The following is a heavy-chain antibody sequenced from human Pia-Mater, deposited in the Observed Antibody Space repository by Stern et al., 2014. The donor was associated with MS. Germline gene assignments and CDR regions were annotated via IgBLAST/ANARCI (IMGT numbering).Heavy chain of an antibody. Sequence: VQLVQSGAEVKKPGESLKTSCKGSGYSFTIYWIGWVRQRPRKGLEWQGILYPGDSDTRYSPSFQGQVTISADKSISTAYRQWSSLKASDTAMYYCARRLYYYAPFDPWGQGTLVTVSS. CDR2: LYPGDSDT. J-gene: IGHJ5*02. V-gene: IGHV5-51*01. CDR1: GYSFTIYW. D-gene: IGHD3-10*01. CDR3: ARRLYYYAPFDP.